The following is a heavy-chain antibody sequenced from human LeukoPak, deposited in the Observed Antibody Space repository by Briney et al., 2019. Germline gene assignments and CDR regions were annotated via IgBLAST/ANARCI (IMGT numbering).Heavy chain of an antibody. CDR3: ARDPGSGYYYRAFDY. V-gene: IGHV4-4*07. Sequence: SETLSLTCTVSGGSISSHYWSWIRQPAGKGLEWIGRIYTSGSTNYNPSLKSRVTISVDKSKNQFSLKLSSVTAADTAVYYCARDPGSGYYYRAFDYWGQGTLVTVSS. CDR1: GGSISSHY. J-gene: IGHJ4*02. CDR2: IYTSGST. D-gene: IGHD3-22*01.